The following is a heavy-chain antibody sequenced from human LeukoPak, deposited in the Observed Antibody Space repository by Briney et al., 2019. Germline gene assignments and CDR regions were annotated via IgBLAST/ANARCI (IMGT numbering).Heavy chain of an antibody. Sequence: SETLSLTCTVSGGSISSGGYYWGWIRQPPGKGLEWIGSIYYSGSTYYNPSLKSRVTISVDTSKNHFSLKLTSVTAADTAVYYCAKTSYDYVWGSYRYTGYWFDPWGQGTLVTVSS. J-gene: IGHJ5*02. D-gene: IGHD3-16*02. CDR3: AKTSYDYVWGSYRYTGYWFDP. CDR1: GGSISSGGYY. V-gene: IGHV4-39*02. CDR2: IYYSGST.